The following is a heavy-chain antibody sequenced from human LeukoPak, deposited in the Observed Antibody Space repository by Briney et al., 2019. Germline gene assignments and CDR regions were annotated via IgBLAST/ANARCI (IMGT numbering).Heavy chain of an antibody. J-gene: IGHJ4*02. CDR2: ISGSSDTT. CDR3: AKGIAVTGNSQYFDY. CDR1: GFTFSSYA. Sequence: HPGGSLRLSCAASGFTFSSYAMSWVRQAPGKGLEWVSLISGSSDTTYYADSVKGRFTISRDNSKNTVYLQMDSLRAEDTAIYYCAKGIAVTGNSQYFDYWGQGTLVIVS. V-gene: IGHV3-23*01. D-gene: IGHD6-19*01.